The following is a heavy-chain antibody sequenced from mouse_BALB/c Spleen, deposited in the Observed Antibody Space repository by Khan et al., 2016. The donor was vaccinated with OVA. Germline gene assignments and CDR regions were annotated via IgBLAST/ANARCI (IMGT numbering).Heavy chain of an antibody. CDR1: GYTFTNYG. D-gene: IGHD2-10*01. CDR2: INTYNGEP. Sequence: QFQLVQSGPELKKPGETAKISCKASGYTFTNYGMNWVKQAPGKGLKWMGWINTYNGEPTYADDFKGRFAFSLETSASTAYLQINNLKNEDTATYFCAKSYYYYAMDYWGQGTSVTVSS. V-gene: IGHV9-3-1*01. CDR3: AKSYYYYAMDY. J-gene: IGHJ4*01.